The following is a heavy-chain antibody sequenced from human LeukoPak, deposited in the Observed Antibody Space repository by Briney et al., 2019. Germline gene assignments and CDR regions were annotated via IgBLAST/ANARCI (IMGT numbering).Heavy chain of an antibody. Sequence: PSETLSLTCTVSGGSISSSSYYWGWIRQPPGKGLEWIGSIYYSGSTYYNPSLKSRVTISVDTSKNQISLKLSSVTAADTAVYYCARGHSSSWYEIDYWGQGTLVTVSS. D-gene: IGHD6-13*01. CDR1: GGSISSSSYY. CDR3: ARGHSSSWYEIDY. J-gene: IGHJ4*02. CDR2: IYYSGST. V-gene: IGHV4-39*07.